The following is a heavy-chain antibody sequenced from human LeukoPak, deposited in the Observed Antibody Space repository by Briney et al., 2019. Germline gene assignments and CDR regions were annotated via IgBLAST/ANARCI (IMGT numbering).Heavy chain of an antibody. CDR3: ASAYVGSYFVY. J-gene: IGHJ4*02. V-gene: IGHV3-23*01. D-gene: IGHD3-10*02. CDR1: GFTFSTFA. CDR2: IADNGRSP. Sequence: GGSLRLSCAASGFTFSTFAMSWVRQAPGKGLEWVSAIADNGRSPSYSDSVKGWFTISRDNSKNTLYLQMNSLRAEDTAVYYCASAYVGSYFVYWGQGTLVTVSS.